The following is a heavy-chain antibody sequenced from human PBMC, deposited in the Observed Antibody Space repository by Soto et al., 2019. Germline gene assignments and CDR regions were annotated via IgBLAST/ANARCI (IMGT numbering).Heavy chain of an antibody. D-gene: IGHD5-12*01. J-gene: IGHJ2*01. CDR3: GRPFLGGSDFYIDL. Sequence: SETLSLTCAVYGGSFSGYYWSWIRQPPGKGLEWIGEINHSGSTNYNPSLKSRVTISVDTSKNQFSLKLSSVTAADTAVYYCGRPFLGGSDFYIDLRRRGTLVTVSS. CDR1: GGSFSGYY. CDR2: INHSGST. V-gene: IGHV4-34*01.